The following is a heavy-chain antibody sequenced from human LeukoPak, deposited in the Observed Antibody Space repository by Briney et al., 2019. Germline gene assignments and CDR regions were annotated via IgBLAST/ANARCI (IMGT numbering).Heavy chain of an antibody. V-gene: IGHV3-66*02. J-gene: IGHJ4*02. CDR1: GFTVSSNY. CDR3: VRVGYSYGYGDWNHFDY. Sequence: QAGGSLRLSCAASGFTVSSNYMSWVRQAPGKGLEWVSIIYSGGSTYYADSVKGRFTISRDNSKNTLYLQVNSLRAEDTAVYFCVRVGYSYGYGDWNHFDYWGQGTLVTVSS. D-gene: IGHD5-18*01. CDR2: IYSGGST.